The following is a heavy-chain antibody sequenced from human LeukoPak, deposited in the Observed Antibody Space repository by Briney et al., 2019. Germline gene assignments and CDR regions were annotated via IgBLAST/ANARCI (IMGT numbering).Heavy chain of an antibody. CDR2: IIPILGIA. Sequence: GASVKVSCKASGGTFSSYAISWVRQAPGQGLEWMGRIIPILGIANYAQKFQGRVTITADKSTSTVYMELSSLRSEDTAVYYCARSPLLMTTFDYWGQGTLVTVSS. D-gene: IGHD4-11*01. CDR1: GGTFSSYA. CDR3: ARSPLLMTTFDY. V-gene: IGHV1-69*04. J-gene: IGHJ4*02.